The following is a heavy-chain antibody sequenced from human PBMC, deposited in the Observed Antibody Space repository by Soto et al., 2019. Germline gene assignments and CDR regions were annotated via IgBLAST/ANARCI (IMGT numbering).Heavy chain of an antibody. CDR2: IYYSGST. V-gene: IGHV4-31*03. D-gene: IGHD4-17*01. CDR3: ARGDGYGDYRGAFDI. Sequence: SETLSLTCTVSGGSISSGGYYWSWIRQHPGKGLEWIGYIYYSGSTYYNPSLKSRVTISVDTSKNQFSLKLSSVTAADTAVYYCARGDGYGDYRGAFDIWGQGTMVTVSS. J-gene: IGHJ3*02. CDR1: GGSISSGGYY.